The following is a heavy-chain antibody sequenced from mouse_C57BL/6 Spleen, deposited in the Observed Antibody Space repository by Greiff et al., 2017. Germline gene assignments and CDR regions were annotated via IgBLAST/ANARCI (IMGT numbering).Heavy chain of an antibody. CDR3: AKNPSPYYSNFDYYAMDY. Sequence: VQLQESGPGLVQPSQSLSITCTVSGFSLTSYGVHWVRQSPGKGLEWLGVIWRGGSTDYNAAFMSRLSITKDNSKSQVFFKMNSLQADDTAIYYCAKNPSPYYSNFDYYAMDYWGQGTSVTVSS. V-gene: IGHV2-5*01. J-gene: IGHJ4*01. CDR1: GFSLTSYG. CDR2: IWRGGST. D-gene: IGHD2-5*01.